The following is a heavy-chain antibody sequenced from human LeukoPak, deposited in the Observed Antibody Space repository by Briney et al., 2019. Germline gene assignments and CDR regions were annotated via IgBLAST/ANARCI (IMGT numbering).Heavy chain of an antibody. CDR2: ILAVGTST. J-gene: IGHJ4*02. CDR3: AKDADSSGYYVQGDSFDN. D-gene: IGHD3-22*01. Sequence: GGGLRLSCAASGFTFNIYVMSWVRQAPGKGLEWVSAILAVGTSTYYADSVKGRFTISRDNSKNTLYLQMNSLRAEDTAIYYCAKDADSSGYYVQGDSFDNWGQGTLVTVSS. V-gene: IGHV3-23*01. CDR1: GFTFNIYV.